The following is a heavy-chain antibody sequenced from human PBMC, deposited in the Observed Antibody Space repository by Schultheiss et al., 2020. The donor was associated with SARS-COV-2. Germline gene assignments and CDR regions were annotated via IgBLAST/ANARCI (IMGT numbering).Heavy chain of an antibody. J-gene: IGHJ6*02. D-gene: IGHD2-2*01. V-gene: IGHV3-30*03. Sequence: GGSLRLSCAASGFTFSSYSMNWVRQAPGKGLEWVAVISYDGSNKYYADSVKGRFTISRDNSKNTLYLQMNSLRAEDTAVYYCARDQVYCSSTSCYPSEWYYGMDVWGQGTTVTVSS. CDR1: GFTFSSYS. CDR3: ARDQVYCSSTSCYPSEWYYGMDV. CDR2: ISYDGSNK.